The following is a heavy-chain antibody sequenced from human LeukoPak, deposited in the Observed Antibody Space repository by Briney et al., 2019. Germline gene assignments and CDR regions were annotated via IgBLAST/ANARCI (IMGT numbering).Heavy chain of an antibody. D-gene: IGHD4-23*01. V-gene: IGHV1-58*01. CDR1: GFTFTSSA. CDR3: AAEGRPTVVTFRKGAVDL. Sequence: SVKVSCKASGFTFTSSAVQWVRQARGQRLEWIGWIVVGGGNTNYAQKFQERVTITRDMSTSTVYMELSSLRSEDTAVYYCAAEGRPTVVTFRKGAVDLWGQGTMVTVSS. CDR2: IVVGGGNT. J-gene: IGHJ3*01.